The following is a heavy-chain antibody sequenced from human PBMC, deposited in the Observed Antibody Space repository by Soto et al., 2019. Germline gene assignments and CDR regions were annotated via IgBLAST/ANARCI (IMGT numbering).Heavy chain of an antibody. J-gene: IGHJ3*02. CDR1: GFTLSSYA. CDR3: AKDRVTVVGYDAFDI. CDR2: ISGSGGST. Sequence: PGGSLRLSCAASGFTLSSYAMSWVRQAPGKGLEWVSGISGSGGSTYYADSVKGRFTISRDNSKNTLYLQMNSLRAEDTAVYYCAKDRVTVVGYDAFDIWGQGTMVPVSS. D-gene: IGHD6-19*01. V-gene: IGHV3-23*01.